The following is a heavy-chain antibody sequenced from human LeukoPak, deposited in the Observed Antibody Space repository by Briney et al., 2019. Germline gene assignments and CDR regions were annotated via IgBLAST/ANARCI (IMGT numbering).Heavy chain of an antibody. CDR2: IIPIFGTA. D-gene: IGHD3-10*01. J-gene: IGHJ6*04. CDR3: ARDRNPGEINIMDV. V-gene: IGHV1-69*06. CDR1: GGTFSSYA. Sequence: ASVKVSCKASGGTFSSYAISWVRQAPGQGLEWMGGIIPIFGTANYAQKFQGRVTIIVDKSTSTAYMELSSLRSEDTAVYYCARDRNPGEINIMDVWGKGTTVTVSS.